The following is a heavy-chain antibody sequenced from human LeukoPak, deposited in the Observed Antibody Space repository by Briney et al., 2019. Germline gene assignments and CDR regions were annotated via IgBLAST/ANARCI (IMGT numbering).Heavy chain of an antibody. CDR2: IYSGGST. D-gene: IGHD6-13*01. J-gene: IGHJ1*01. CDR3: AREGGSSWYPRAYFQH. V-gene: IGHV3-53*05. Sequence: GGSLRLSCAASGITVSSNYMNWVRQAPGKGLEWVSVIYSGGSTYYADSVKGRFTISRDNSKNTLYLQMNSLRAEDTAVYYCAREGGSSWYPRAYFQHWGQGTLVTVSS. CDR1: GITVSSNY.